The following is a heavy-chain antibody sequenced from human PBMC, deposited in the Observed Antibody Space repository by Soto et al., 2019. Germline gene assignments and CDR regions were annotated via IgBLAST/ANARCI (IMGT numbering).Heavy chain of an antibody. V-gene: IGHV4-34*01. Sequence: QVQLHQWGAGLLKPSETLSLACSIYSGSFSGYYWSWIRQPPGKGLEWIGEISQSGNTNYSPSLKSRVSISIDTSKQQFSLNLASVSAADTAVYYCARAPKVSGSSQTRPDFWGQGTLVTVS. J-gene: IGHJ4*02. CDR1: SGSFSGYY. D-gene: IGHD6-6*01. CDR3: ARAPKVSGSSQTRPDF. CDR2: ISQSGNT.